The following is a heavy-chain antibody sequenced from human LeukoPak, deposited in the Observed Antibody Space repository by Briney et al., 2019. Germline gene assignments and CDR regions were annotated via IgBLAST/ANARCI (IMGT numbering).Heavy chain of an antibody. D-gene: IGHD3-10*01. CDR3: AKDGSPNNGRKYYFDY. J-gene: IGHJ4*02. V-gene: IGHV3-23*01. CDR2: ISGSGGST. CDR1: GFTFSSYA. Sequence: GGSLRLSCAASGFTFSSYAMSWVRQAPGKGLEWVSAISGSGGSTYYADSVKGRFTISRDNSKNTRYLQMNSLRAEDTAVYYCAKDGSPNNGRKYYFDYWGQGTLVTVSS.